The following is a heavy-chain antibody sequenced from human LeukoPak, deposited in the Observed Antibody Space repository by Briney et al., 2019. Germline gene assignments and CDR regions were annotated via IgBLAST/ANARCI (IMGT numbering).Heavy chain of an antibody. Sequence: SETLSLTCTVSGYSISSGYYWGWIRQPPGTGLEWIATIHQSASTYYNPSLKSRVTMSVDTSKNQFSLKMSSVTAADTAVYYCATLSAWRGSGYYYWGQGTLVTVSS. V-gene: IGHV4-38-2*02. D-gene: IGHD3-22*01. CDR1: GYSISSGYY. J-gene: IGHJ4*02. CDR2: IHQSAST. CDR3: ATLSAWRGSGYYY.